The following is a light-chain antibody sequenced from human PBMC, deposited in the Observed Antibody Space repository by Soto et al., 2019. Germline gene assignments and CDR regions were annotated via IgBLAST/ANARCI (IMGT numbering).Light chain of an antibody. CDR3: SSYTTTSTVV. J-gene: IGLJ2*01. Sequence: QSALTQPASVSGSPGQSIPVSCTGTSSDIGGHNYVSWSQQHPGKVPKLIIYEVTNRPSGVSNRFSGSKSGNTASLTVSGLQAEDEADYYCSSYTTTSTVVFGGGTKLT. CDR2: EVT. V-gene: IGLV2-14*01. CDR1: SSDIGGHNY.